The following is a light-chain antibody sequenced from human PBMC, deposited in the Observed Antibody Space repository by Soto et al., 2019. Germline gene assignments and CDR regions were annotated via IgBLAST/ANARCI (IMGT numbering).Light chain of an antibody. CDR3: QTWGTGIHVV. CDR1: SGHSSYA. J-gene: IGLJ2*01. V-gene: IGLV4-69*01. CDR2: VDSDGSH. Sequence: QLVLTQSPSASASLGASVKLTCTLSSGHSSYAIAWHQQQPEKGPRYLMKVDSDGSHTKGDGIPDRFSGSSSGPERYLHISSLQSEDEAVYYCQTWGTGIHVVFGGGTKLTVL.